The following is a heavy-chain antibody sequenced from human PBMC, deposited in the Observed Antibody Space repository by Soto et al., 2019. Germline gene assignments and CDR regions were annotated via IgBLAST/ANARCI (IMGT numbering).Heavy chain of an antibody. CDR3: ARDYDILTGHNWFDP. CDR1: GYTFTSYY. J-gene: IGHJ5*02. D-gene: IGHD3-9*01. CDR2: INPSGGST. V-gene: IGHV1-46*03. Sequence: ASVKVACKASGYTFTSYYRRWVRQAPGQGLEWMGIINPSGGSTSYAQKFQGRVTMTRDTSTSTVYMELSSLRSEDTAVYYCARDYDILTGHNWFDPWGQGTLVTVSS.